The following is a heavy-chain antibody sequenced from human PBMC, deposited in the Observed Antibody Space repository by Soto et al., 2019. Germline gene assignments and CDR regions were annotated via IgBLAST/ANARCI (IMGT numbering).Heavy chain of an antibody. J-gene: IGHJ4*02. CDR3: ARDDGAAGTGH. CDR1: GFTFSSYG. D-gene: IGHD6-13*01. V-gene: IGHV3-33*01. Sequence: QVQLVESGGGVVQPGRSLRLSCAASGFTFSSYGMHWVRQAPGKGLEWVAVIWYDGSNKYYADSVKGRFTISRDNSKNPLYLQMNSLRAEDTAVYYCARDDGAAGTGHWGQGTLVTVSS. CDR2: IWYDGSNK.